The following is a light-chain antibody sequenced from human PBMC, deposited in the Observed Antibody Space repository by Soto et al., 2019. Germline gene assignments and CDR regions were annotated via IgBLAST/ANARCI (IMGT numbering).Light chain of an antibody. CDR2: DAS. CDR1: QSVSTY. V-gene: IGKV3-11*01. Sequence: EIVLTQSPATLSLSPGERATLSCRASQSVSTYLAWYQQRAGQAPKLLIYDASNRATGIPARFSGSGSGTDFTLTISSLEPEDFAVYYGQQSRDWLTFGGGTKVEIK. J-gene: IGKJ4*01. CDR3: QQSRDWLT.